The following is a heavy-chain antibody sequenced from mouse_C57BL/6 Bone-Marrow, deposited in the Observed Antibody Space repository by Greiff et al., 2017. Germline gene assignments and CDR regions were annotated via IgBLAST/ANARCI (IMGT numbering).Heavy chain of an antibody. CDR1: GYSITSDY. V-gene: IGHV3-8*01. Sequence: EVKVIESGPGLAKPSQTLSLTCSVTGYSITSDYWNWIRKFPGNKLEYMGYISYSGSTYYNPSLKIRISITRDTSKDQYYLQLNSVTTEDTATYYCARYYGSSYLYWYFDVWGTGTTVTVSS. D-gene: IGHD1-1*01. CDR2: ISYSGST. CDR3: ARYYGSSYLYWYFDV. J-gene: IGHJ1*03.